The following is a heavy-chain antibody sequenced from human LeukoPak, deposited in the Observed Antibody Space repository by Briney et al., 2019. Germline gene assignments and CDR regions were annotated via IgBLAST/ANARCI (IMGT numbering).Heavy chain of an antibody. CDR1: GFTFSSYA. Sequence: GGSLRLSCAASGFTFSSYAMSWVRQAPGKGLEWVSYISSSSSTIYYADSVKGRFTISRDNAKNSLYLQMNSLRAEDTAVYYCARVMFRDYGDYWGQGTLVTVSS. D-gene: IGHD2-8*01. J-gene: IGHJ4*02. CDR3: ARVMFRDYGDY. V-gene: IGHV3-48*04. CDR2: ISSSSSTI.